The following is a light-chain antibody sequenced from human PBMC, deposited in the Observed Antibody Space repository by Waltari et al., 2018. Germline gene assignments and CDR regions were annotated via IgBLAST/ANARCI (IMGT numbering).Light chain of an antibody. CDR3: QKYESLPAT. J-gene: IGKJ1*01. V-gene: IGKV3-20*01. CDR2: HAS. CDR1: QSVSKY. Sequence: EIVLTQSPGTLSFSPGERATLSCRASQSVSKYLAWYQQKPGQAPRLLIYHASTRATGIPDRFSGSGSGTDFSLTISRLEPEDFAVYYCQKYESLPATFGQGTKVEIK.